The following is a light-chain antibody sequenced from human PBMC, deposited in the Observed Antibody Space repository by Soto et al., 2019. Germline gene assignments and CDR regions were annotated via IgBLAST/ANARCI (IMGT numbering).Light chain of an antibody. CDR1: QGISSY. CDR3: QQYYSYPFT. Sequence: AIRMTQSPSSLSASTGDRVTITCRASQGISSYLAWYQQKVGKAPKLLIYAASTLQSGVPSRFSGSGSGTDFTLTISCLXXEXXXXXYCQQYYSYPFTFGGGTKVEIK. J-gene: IGKJ4*01. CDR2: AAS. V-gene: IGKV1-8*01.